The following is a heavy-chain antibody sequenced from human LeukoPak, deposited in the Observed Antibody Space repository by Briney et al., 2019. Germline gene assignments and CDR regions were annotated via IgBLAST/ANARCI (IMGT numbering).Heavy chain of an antibody. CDR2: ISVSGHLT. Sequence: GGSLRLSCAASRRTFINYAMSWVRQAPGGGLGWVSTISVSGHLTYYADSVKGRFTIPRDKSKNTLYLQMDSLRGEDTAVDYCAKDVRGGDATVEPIDYWGQGTLVTVSS. J-gene: IGHJ4*02. V-gene: IGHV3-23*01. CDR1: RRTFINYA. CDR3: AKDVRGGDATVEPIDY. D-gene: IGHD1-1*01.